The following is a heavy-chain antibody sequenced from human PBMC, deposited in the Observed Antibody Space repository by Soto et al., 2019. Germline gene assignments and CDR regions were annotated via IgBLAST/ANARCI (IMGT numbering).Heavy chain of an antibody. V-gene: IGHV3-64D*06. Sequence: GGSLRLSCSTSGFTFTKSAIHWVRQAPGKGLQYVSGSSVNGEKTYYADSVKGRFIISRDISKNTVYLQMSSLRVDDTAVYHCVKGDLDTAVVNSPDAFDFWGPGTMVTVSS. CDR3: VKGDLDTAVVNSPDAFDF. J-gene: IGHJ3*01. CDR2: SSVNGEKT. D-gene: IGHD5-18*01. CDR1: GFTFTKSA.